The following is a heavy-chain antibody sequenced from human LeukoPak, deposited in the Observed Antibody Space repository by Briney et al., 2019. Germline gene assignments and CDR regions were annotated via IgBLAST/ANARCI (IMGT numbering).Heavy chain of an antibody. CDR2: INSYGGNT. Sequence: GGSLRLSCAASGFTFSSYWMHWVRHAPGKGLVWVSRINSYGGNTFYADSVKGRFTISRDNAKNTLYLQMNGLRAEDTAVYYCARLAAADYFDYWGQGTLVTVSS. D-gene: IGHD6-13*01. CDR1: GFTFSSYW. CDR3: ARLAAADYFDY. J-gene: IGHJ4*02. V-gene: IGHV3-74*01.